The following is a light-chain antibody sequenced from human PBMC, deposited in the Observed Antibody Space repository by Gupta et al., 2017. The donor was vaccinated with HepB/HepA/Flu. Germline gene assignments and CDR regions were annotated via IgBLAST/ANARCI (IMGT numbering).Light chain of an antibody. Sequence: QSVLTQPPSVSGTPGHRVTIACSGASSIIGSNNVNWSQPVPGTSPKLLIALNDRGPLGVSDRFSCSTSCSSASPVTSARQSEDEAEDYYSEWDDGINGYWVFGTGTKLTVL. CDR1: SSIIGSNN. J-gene: IGLJ3*02. CDR2: LND. V-gene: IGLV1-44*01. CDR3: SEWDDGINGYWV.